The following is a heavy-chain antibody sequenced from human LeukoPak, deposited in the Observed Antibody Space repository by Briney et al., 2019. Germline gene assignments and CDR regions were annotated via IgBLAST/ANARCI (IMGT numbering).Heavy chain of an antibody. CDR3: AREYYDSSGYYADPIPLSDY. J-gene: IGHJ4*02. V-gene: IGHV3-11*01. Sequence: GGSLRLSCAASGFTFSDYYMSWIRQAPGKGLEWVSYISSSGSTIYYADSVKGRFTISRDNAKNSLYLQMNSLRAEDTAVYYCAREYYDSSGYYADPIPLSDYWGQGTLVTVSS. D-gene: IGHD3-22*01. CDR1: GFTFSDYY. CDR2: ISSSGSTI.